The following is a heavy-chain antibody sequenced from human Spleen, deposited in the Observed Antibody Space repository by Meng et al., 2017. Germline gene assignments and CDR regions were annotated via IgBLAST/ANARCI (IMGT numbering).Heavy chain of an antibody. D-gene: IGHD4-11*01. V-gene: IGHV4-34*01. CDR3: ARGPTTMAHDFDY. Sequence: QVHVQQWGAGLFKPSETLSLTWGVSGGAFSDYYWSWIRQPPGKGLEWIGEINHSGSTNYNPSLESRATISVDTSQNNLSLKLSAVTAADSAVYYCARGPTTMAHDFDYWGQGTLVTVSS. J-gene: IGHJ4*02. CDR1: GGAFSDYY. CDR2: INHSGST.